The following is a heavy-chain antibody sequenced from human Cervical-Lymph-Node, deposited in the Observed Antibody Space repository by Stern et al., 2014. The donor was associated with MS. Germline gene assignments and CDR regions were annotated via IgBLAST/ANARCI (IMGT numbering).Heavy chain of an antibody. CDR1: GDTFTSHY. D-gene: IGHD1-1*01. CDR2: INPSGDGT. V-gene: IGHV1-46*03. CDR3: TRPLAGTTLLFDS. J-gene: IGHJ4*02. Sequence: VQLVESGAEVTRPGASVKVSCKASGDTFTSHYMHWVRQAPGQGLEWVGIINPSGDGTTYAQNFQGRLTMTRDTSTSTVYMELSSLTSEDTAVYYCTRPLAGTTLLFDSWGQGTLVTVSS.